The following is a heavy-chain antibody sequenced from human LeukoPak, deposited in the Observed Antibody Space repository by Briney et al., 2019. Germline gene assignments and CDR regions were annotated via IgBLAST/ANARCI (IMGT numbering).Heavy chain of an antibody. CDR2: IWYDGSNK. CDR3: AKDFRIGYSAHFDY. D-gene: IGHD2-21*01. CDR1: GFTFSSYG. V-gene: IGHV3-33*06. J-gene: IGHJ4*02. Sequence: GGSLRLSCAASGFTFSSYGMHWVRQAPGKGLEWVALIWYDGSNKYYADSVKGRLTISRDNSKNTLYLQMNSLRAEDTAVYYCAKDFRIGYSAHFDYWGQGALVTVSS.